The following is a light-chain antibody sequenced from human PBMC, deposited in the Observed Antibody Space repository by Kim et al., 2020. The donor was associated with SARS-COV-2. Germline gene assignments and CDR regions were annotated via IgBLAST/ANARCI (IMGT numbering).Light chain of an antibody. V-gene: IGLV3-21*04. J-gene: IGLJ1*01. CDR2: NDR. CDR3: QVWDNTSDQYV. Sequence: SYELTQPPSVSVAPGKTARITCGGDNIESKIVHRYQQRPGQAPVMVIYNDRDRPSGIPERFSGSNSGNSATLTIRRVEAGDEADYYCQVWDNTSDQYVFGIGTKVTVL. CDR1: NIESKI.